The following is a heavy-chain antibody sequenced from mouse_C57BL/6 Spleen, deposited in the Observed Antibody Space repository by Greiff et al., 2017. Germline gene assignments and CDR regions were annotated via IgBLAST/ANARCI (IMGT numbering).Heavy chain of an antibody. V-gene: IGHV1-39*01. J-gene: IGHJ4*01. CDR2: INTNYGTT. CDR1: GYSFTDYN. CDR3: ARSDYGSVYDAMAD. Sequence: VQLQQSGPDLVKPGASVKISCTASGYSFTDYNMNWVKQSNGKSLEWIGVINTNYGTTSYNQKFKGKATLTVDQSSSNAYMQLNSLTSEDSAVYYCARSDYGSVYDAMADWGQGASVTVSS. D-gene: IGHD1-1*01.